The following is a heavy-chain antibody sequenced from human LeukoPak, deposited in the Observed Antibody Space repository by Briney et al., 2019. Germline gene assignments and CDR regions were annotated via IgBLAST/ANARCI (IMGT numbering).Heavy chain of an antibody. J-gene: IGHJ4*02. Sequence: PSETLSLTCAVYGGSFSGYYWSWIRQPPGKGLEWIGEINHSGSTNYNPSLKSRVTISVDTSKNQFSLKLSSVTAADTAVYYCAKDWEGIVGATYYFDYWGQGTLVTVSS. V-gene: IGHV4-34*01. CDR3: AKDWEGIVGATYYFDY. D-gene: IGHD1-26*01. CDR2: INHSGST. CDR1: GGSFSGYY.